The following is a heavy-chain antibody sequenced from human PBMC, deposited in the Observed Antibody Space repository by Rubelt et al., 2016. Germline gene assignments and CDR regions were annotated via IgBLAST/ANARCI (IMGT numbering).Heavy chain of an antibody. CDR3: AGWSTKTVAVDF. CDR1: GGSISSDY. V-gene: IGHV4-59*01. Sequence: QVQLQESGPGLVKPSETLSLTCTVSGGSISSDYWSWIRQPPGKGLEWIGYVYYSGSTNYNPSLKSRVTISGYTSTNQFSPKLRSGTAADTAVYYCAGWSTKTVAVDFWGQGILVTVSS. J-gene: IGHJ4*02. D-gene: IGHD2-8*02. CDR2: VYYSGST.